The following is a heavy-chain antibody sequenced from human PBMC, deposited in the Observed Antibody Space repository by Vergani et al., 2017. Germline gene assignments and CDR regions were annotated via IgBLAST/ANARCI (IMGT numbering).Heavy chain of an antibody. Sequence: QVQLVQSGAEVKKPGSSVKVSCKASGGTFSSYAISWVRQAPGQGLEWMGGIIPIFGTANYAQKFLSRVTITADESTSTAYMELSSLRSEDTAVYYCACSYGDYFTLTYYFDYWGQGTLVTVSS. CDR2: IIPIFGTA. V-gene: IGHV1-69*01. CDR3: ACSYGDYFTLTYYFDY. J-gene: IGHJ4*02. CDR1: GGTFSSYA. D-gene: IGHD4-17*01.